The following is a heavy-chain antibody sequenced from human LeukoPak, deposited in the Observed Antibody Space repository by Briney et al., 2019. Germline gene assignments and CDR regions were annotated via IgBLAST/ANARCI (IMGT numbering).Heavy chain of an antibody. D-gene: IGHD3/OR15-3a*01. CDR3: AKSDFWTGVGEFFHP. CDR2: IRYDGSQK. V-gene: IGHV3-30*02. J-gene: IGHJ1*01. Sequence: GGSLRLSCAASGFTFSSYGMFWVRQAPGKGLEWVGVIRYDGSQKHYADSVKGRFTISRDNSKDNLYLQMNSLRVEDTAVYYCAKSDFWTGVGEFFHPWGQGTLVTVSS. CDR1: GFTFSSYG.